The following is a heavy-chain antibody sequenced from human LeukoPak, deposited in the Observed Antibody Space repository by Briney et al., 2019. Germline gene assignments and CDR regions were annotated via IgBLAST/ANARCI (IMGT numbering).Heavy chain of an antibody. V-gene: IGHV4-39*01. CDR3: ARHTDSSGYPRLLDY. Sequence: PSETLSLTCTVSSGSITSTSYYWGWIRQPPGKGLEWIGGVPYSGTTYYNPSLKSRVTISVDTSKNQFSLKLSSVTAADTAVYCCARHTDSSGYPRLLDYWGQGTLVTVSS. J-gene: IGHJ4*02. CDR1: SGSITSTSYY. CDR2: VPYSGTT. D-gene: IGHD3-22*01.